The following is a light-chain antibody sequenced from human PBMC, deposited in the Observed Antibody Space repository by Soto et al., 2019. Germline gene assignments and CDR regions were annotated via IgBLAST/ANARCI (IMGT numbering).Light chain of an antibody. J-gene: IGKJ1*01. CDR3: QQYNSYPWT. V-gene: IGKV1-5*03. Sequence: DIQMTQSPSTLSASVGDRATITCRASQSISCWLAWYQQKPGKAPKLLIYKASSLESGVPSRFSGSGSGTEFTLTISSLQPDDFATYYCQQYNSYPWTFGQGTKVDIK. CDR1: QSISCW. CDR2: KAS.